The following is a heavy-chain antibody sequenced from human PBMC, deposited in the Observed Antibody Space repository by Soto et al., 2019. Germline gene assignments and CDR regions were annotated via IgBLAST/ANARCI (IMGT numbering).Heavy chain of an antibody. CDR3: ARYGDFGGGISAERAVDI. CDR2: IYYSGST. V-gene: IGHV4-31*03. D-gene: IGHD3-3*01. J-gene: IGHJ3*02. CDR1: GGSISSGGYY. Sequence: QVQLQESGPGLVKPSQTLSLTCTVSGGSISSGGYYWSWIRQHPGKGLEWIGYIYYSGSTYYNPSLNMRVNISGDPAKNLHSPERSSVNDADTAVYYCARYGDFGGGISAERAVDIWGPGTMVTVSS.